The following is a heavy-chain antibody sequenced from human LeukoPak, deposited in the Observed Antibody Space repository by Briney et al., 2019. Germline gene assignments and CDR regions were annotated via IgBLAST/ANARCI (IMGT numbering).Heavy chain of an antibody. V-gene: IGHV3-23*01. CDR2: IGDSGRST. J-gene: IGHJ4*02. D-gene: IGHD4-17*01. Sequence: GGSLGLSCAASGFTFSNYGMNWVRQTPGKGLEGVSGIGDSGRSTYYADSVKGRFTISRDNYKNTLYLQMNSLRAEDTAVYYCAKGGSLTTVTHFDYWGQGTLVTVSS. CDR1: GFTFSNYG. CDR3: AKGGSLTTVTHFDY.